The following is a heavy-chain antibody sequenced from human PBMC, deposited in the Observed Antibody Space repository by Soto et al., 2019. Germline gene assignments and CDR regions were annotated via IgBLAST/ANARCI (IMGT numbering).Heavy chain of an antibody. CDR1: GGTFSSYA. J-gene: IGHJ4*02. CDR2: IIPIFGTA. V-gene: IGHV1-69*13. CDR3: ARDPPPPDY. Sequence: ASVKVSCKASGGTFSSYAISWVRQAPGQGLEWMGEIIPIFGTANYAQKFQGRVTITADESTSTAYMELRSLRSDDAAVYYCARDPPPPDYWGQGTLVTVS.